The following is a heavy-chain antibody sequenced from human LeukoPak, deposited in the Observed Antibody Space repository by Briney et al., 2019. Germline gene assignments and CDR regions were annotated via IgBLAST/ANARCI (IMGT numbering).Heavy chain of an antibody. J-gene: IGHJ4*02. CDR2: MNPNSGGT. CDR3: ARNKEGKSLDY. V-gene: IGHV1-2*02. CDR1: GYTFTDYY. Sequence: ASVKVSCKASGYTFTDYYIHWVRQAPGQGLEWMAWMNPNSGGTSYAQKFQGRVAMTRDTSISTAYMELSRLRFDETAVYYCARNKEGKSLDYWGQGTLVTVSS.